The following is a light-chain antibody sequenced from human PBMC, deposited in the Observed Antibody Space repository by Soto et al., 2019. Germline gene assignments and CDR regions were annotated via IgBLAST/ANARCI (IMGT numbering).Light chain of an antibody. CDR1: SSNIGSYY. CDR2: GNS. CDR3: QSYDSSLSGWV. J-gene: IGLJ3*02. Sequence: QSVLTQPPSASGTPGQRVTISCSGSSSNIGSYYVYWYQHLPGAAPKLLIYGNSNRPSGVPDRFSGSKSGTSASLAITGLQAEDEADYYCQSYDSSLSGWVFGGGTKLTVL. V-gene: IGLV1-40*01.